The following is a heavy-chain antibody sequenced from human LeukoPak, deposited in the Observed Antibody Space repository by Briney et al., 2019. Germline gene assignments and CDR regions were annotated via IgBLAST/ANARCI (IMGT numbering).Heavy chain of an antibody. Sequence: SETLSLTCAVSGGSISRGGYSWSWIRQPPGKGLEWIGYFYYSGSTYYNPSLKSRVTISVDTSKNQFSLKLSSVTAADTAVYYCARDYQGGYGDKTVDYWGQGTLVTVSS. CDR1: GGSISRGGYS. CDR2: FYYSGST. D-gene: IGHD5-18*01. V-gene: IGHV4-30-4*07. J-gene: IGHJ4*02. CDR3: ARDYQGGYGDKTVDY.